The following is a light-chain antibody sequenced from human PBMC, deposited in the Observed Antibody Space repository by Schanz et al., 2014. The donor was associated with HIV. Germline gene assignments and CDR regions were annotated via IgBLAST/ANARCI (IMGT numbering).Light chain of an antibody. V-gene: IGKV1-9*01. CDR3: QQLNDYPRT. CDR1: QGISTY. J-gene: IGKJ2*01. CDR2: SAS. Sequence: DIQLTQSPSFLSASVGDRVTISCRASQGISTYLAWYQQKPGKAPTLLIYSASTLQSGVPSRFSGSGSWTEFTLTISTLQPEDFATYYCQQLNDYPRTFGQGTKLEIK.